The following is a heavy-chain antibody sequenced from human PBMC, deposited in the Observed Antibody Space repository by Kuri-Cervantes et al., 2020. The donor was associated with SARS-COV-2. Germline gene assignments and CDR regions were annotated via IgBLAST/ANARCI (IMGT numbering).Heavy chain of an antibody. Sequence: GESLKISCAASGFTFSDYYMSWIRQAPGKGLEWVSYISSSGSTIYYADSVKGRFTISRDNAKNSLYLQMNSLRAEDTAVYYCARGGYYDFWSGYLRDSYYYMDVWGKGTTVTVSS. CDR3: ARGGYYDFWSGYLRDSYYYMDV. J-gene: IGHJ6*03. D-gene: IGHD3-3*01. V-gene: IGHV3-11*04. CDR1: GFTFSDYY. CDR2: ISSSGSTI.